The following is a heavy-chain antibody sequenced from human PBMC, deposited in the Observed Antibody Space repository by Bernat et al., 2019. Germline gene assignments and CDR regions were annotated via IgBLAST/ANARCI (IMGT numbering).Heavy chain of an antibody. CDR1: GFTFSNAW. V-gene: IGHV3-15*01. D-gene: IGHD2-15*01. CDR2: IKSKTDGGTT. CDR3: TTADCSGGSCYSSRFDY. Sequence: EVQLLESGGGLVQPGGSLRLSCAASGFTFSNAWMSWVRQAPGKGLEWVGRIKSKTDGGTTDYAAPVKGRFTISRDDSKNTLYLQMNSLKTEDTAVYYCTTADCSGGSCYSSRFDYWGQGTLVTVSS. J-gene: IGHJ4*02.